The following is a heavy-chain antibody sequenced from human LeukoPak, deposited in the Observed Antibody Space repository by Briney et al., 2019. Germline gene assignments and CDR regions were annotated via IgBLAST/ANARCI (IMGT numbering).Heavy chain of an antibody. V-gene: IGHV4-34*01. CDR1: GGSFSGYY. CDR3: ARGPGRDGYNYFDY. D-gene: IGHD5-12*01. CDR2: INHSGST. J-gene: IGHJ4*02. Sequence: SETLSLTCAVYGGSFSGYYWSWIRQPPGKGLEWIGEINHSGSTNYNPSLKSRVTTSVDTSKKQFSLKLSSVTAADTAVYCCARGPGRDGYNYFDYWGQGTLVTVSS.